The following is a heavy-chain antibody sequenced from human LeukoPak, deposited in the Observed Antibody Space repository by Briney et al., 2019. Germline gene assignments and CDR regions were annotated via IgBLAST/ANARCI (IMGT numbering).Heavy chain of an antibody. CDR2: IIPIFGTA. CDR1: GGTFSSYA. J-gene: IGHJ6*03. D-gene: IGHD2-2*01. Sequence: ASVKVSCKASGGTFSSYAISWVRQAPGQGLEWMGGIIPIFGTANYAQKFQGRVTITTDESTSTAYMELSSLRSEDTAVYYCAGVDCSSTSCPGGGYYYMDVWGKGTTVTVSS. V-gene: IGHV1-69*05. CDR3: AGVDCSSTSCPGGGYYYMDV.